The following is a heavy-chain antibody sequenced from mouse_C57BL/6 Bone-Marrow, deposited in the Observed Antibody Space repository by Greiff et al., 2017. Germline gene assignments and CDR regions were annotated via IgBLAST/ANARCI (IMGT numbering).Heavy chain of an antibody. Sequence: QVQLQQPGAELVKPGASVKLSCKASGYTFTSYWMQWVKQRPGQGLEWIGDIDPSDRYSNYNQKFKGKGTLTVDTSSSTAFMQLGILASEGSAVYYCTRLYDGYDVDFDVWGTGTTVTVSS. CDR3: TRLYDGYDVDFDV. CDR2: IDPSDRYS. J-gene: IGHJ1*03. D-gene: IGHD2-3*01. V-gene: IGHV1-50*01. CDR1: GYTFTSYW.